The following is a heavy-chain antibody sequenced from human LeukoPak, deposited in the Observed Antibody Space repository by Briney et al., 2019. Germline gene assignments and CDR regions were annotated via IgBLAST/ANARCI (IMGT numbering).Heavy chain of an antibody. D-gene: IGHD2-15*01. CDR2: ISSSSSYT. Sequence: GGSLRLSCAASGFTFSSYSMNWVRQAPGKGLEWVSSISSSSSYTYYADSVKGRFTISRDNSKNTLYLQMNSLRAEDTAVYYCAKDATPGPYWGQGTLVTVSS. CDR3: AKDATPGPY. J-gene: IGHJ4*02. V-gene: IGHV3-21*04. CDR1: GFTFSSYS.